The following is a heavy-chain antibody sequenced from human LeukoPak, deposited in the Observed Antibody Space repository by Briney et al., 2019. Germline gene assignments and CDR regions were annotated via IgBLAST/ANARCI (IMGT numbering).Heavy chain of an antibody. J-gene: IGHJ4*02. CDR3: AKDPSSIAARPTGDY. CDR1: GYTFSSYG. D-gene: IGHD6-6*01. V-gene: IGHV3-30*02. CDR2: IRYDGSNK. Sequence: GGSLRLSCAASGYTFSSYGMHWVRQAPGKGLKWVAFIRYDGSNKYYADSVKGRFTISRDNSKNTLYLQMNSLRAEDTAVYYCAKDPSSIAARPTGDYWGQGTLVTVSS.